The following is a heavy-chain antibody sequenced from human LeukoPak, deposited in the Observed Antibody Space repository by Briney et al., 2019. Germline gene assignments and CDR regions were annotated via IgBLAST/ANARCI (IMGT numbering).Heavy chain of an antibody. CDR1: GGSISSYY. D-gene: IGHD3-22*01. J-gene: IGHJ4*02. CDR2: IYYSGST. Sequence: SETLSLTCTVSGGSISSYYWSWIRQPPGKGLEWIGYIYYSGSTNYNPSLKSRVTISVDTSKNQISLKLSSVTAADTAVYYCARDRRYYDSSDFLRGDFDYWGQGTLVTVSS. V-gene: IGHV4-59*12. CDR3: ARDRRYYDSSDFLRGDFDY.